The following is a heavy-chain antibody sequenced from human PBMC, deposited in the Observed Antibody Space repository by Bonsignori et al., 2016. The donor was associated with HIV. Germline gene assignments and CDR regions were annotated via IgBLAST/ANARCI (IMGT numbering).Heavy chain of an antibody. V-gene: IGHV3-21*01. J-gene: IGHJ6*03. CDR2: ISSSSSYI. CDR3: ASQFGTQWLVHYYYMDV. Sequence: WIRHAPGKGLEWVSSISSSSSYIYYADSVKGRFTISRDNAKNSLYLQMNSLRAEDTAVYYCASQFGTQWLVHYYYMDVWGKGTTVTVSS. D-gene: IGHD6-19*01.